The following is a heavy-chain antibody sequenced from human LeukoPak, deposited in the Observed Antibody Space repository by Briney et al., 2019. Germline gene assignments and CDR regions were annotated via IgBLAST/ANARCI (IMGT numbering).Heavy chain of an antibody. CDR2: INPNSGGT. J-gene: IGHJ4*02. CDR3: PRGMIMITFGGVVSPTYDY. D-gene: IGHD3-16*01. V-gene: IGHV1-2*02. CDR1: VYTFTGYY. Sequence: ASVKVSCTPSVYTFTGYYIHWVGQAPGQALEWVRWINPNSGGTNYTQRSQGRVTMTRDTSISTAYMDLSRLISDDTAVYYCPRGMIMITFGGVVSPTYDYRGRGTLVTVSS.